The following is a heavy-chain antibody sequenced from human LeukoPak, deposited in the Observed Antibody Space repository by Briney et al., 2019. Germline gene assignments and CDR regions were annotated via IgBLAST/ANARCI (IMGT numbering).Heavy chain of an antibody. J-gene: IGHJ4*02. CDR1: GYTLTELS. CDR3: ATFEGYYYGSGSYYTPGY. D-gene: IGHD3-10*01. V-gene: IGHV1-24*01. CDR2: FDPEDGET. Sequence: ASGKVSCKVSGYTLTELSMHWVRQAPGKGLEWMGGFDPEDGETIYAQKFQGRVTMTEDTSTDTAYMELSSLRSEDTAVYYCATFEGYYYGSGSYYTPGYWGQGTLVTVSS.